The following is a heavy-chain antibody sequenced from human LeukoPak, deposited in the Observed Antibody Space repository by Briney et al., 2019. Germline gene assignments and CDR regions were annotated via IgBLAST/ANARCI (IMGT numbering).Heavy chain of an antibody. J-gene: IGHJ4*02. Sequence: ASVKVSCKASGYTFTSYGISWVRQAPGQGLEWMGWISAYNGNTNYAQKLQGRVTMTTDTSTSTAYMELRSLRSDDTAVYYCARDLTYYDFWSGYFSGREGYFDYWGQGTLVTVSS. CDR1: GYTFTSYG. D-gene: IGHD3-3*01. CDR2: ISAYNGNT. CDR3: ARDLTYYDFWSGYFSGREGYFDY. V-gene: IGHV1-18*01.